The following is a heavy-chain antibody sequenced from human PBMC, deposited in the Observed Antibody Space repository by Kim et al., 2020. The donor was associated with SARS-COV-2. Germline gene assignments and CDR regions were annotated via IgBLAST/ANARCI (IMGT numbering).Heavy chain of an antibody. J-gene: IGHJ6*01. CDR1: EFTFSNFA. D-gene: IGHD3-10*01. V-gene: IGHV3-23*01. CDR2: ITATGGDT. Sequence: GGSLRLSCAASEFTFSNFAMTWVRQAPGRGLEWVSSITATGGDTYYADSVKGRFTISRDNFKKALFLEMNSLRDEDTAIYYCAKVNAGNTWTYYYRIDV. CDR3: AKVNAGNTWTYYYRIDV.